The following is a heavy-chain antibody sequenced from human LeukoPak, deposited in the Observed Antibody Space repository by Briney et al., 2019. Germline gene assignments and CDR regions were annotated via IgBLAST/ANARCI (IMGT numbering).Heavy chain of an antibody. CDR1: GFTFDDYG. Sequence: GGSLRLSCAASGFTFDDYGMSWVRQVPGKGLEWVSGINWNGGSTGYADSVKGRFTISRDNAKSSLYLQINSLRAEDTALYYCARDGRDGYSPFDYWGQGALVTVSS. V-gene: IGHV3-20*04. D-gene: IGHD5-24*01. CDR2: INWNGGST. CDR3: ARDGRDGYSPFDY. J-gene: IGHJ4*02.